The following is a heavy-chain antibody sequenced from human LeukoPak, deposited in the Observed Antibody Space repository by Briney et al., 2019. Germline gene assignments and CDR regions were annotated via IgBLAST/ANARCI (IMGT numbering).Heavy chain of an antibody. V-gene: IGHV4-39*07. Sequence: SETLSLTCTVSGGSISSSSYYLGWSRQPPGKGLEWIGSIYYSGSTYYNPSLKSRVTMSVDTSKNQFSLKLSSVTAADTAVYYCARVGSSWDFDYWGQGTLVTVSS. CDR3: ARVGSSWDFDY. CDR2: IYYSGST. CDR1: GGSISSSSYY. J-gene: IGHJ4*02. D-gene: IGHD6-13*01.